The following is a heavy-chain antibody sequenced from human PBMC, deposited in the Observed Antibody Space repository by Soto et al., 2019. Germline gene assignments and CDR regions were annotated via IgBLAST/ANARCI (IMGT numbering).Heavy chain of an antibody. D-gene: IGHD5-18*01. Sequence: GGSLRLSCAASGFTFSSYWMSWVRQAPGKGLEWVSVIYSGGSTYYADSVRGRFTISRDNSKNTLYLQMNSLRAEDTAAYYCVIEIRTPPSWFDPWGQGTLVTVFS. CDR3: VIEIRTPPSWFDP. V-gene: IGHV3-53*01. CDR1: GFTFSSYW. J-gene: IGHJ5*02. CDR2: IYSGGST.